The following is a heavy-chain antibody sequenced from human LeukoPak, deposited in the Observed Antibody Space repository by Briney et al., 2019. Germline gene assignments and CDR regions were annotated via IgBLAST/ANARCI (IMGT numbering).Heavy chain of an antibody. J-gene: IGHJ4*02. Sequence: SETLSLTCAVYGGSFSGYYWSWIRQPPGKGLEWIGEINHSGSTNYNPSLKSRVTISVDTSKNQFSLKLSSVTAADTAVYYCARESPRYDFWSGHGGIYYFDYWAREPWSPSPQ. CDR2: INHSGST. CDR3: ARESPRYDFWSGHGGIYYFDY. CDR1: GGSFSGYY. V-gene: IGHV4-34*01. D-gene: IGHD3-3*01.